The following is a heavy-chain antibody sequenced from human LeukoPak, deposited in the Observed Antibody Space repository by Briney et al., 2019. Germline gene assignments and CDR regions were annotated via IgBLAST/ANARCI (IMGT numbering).Heavy chain of an antibody. CDR2: ISGYNGNT. J-gene: IGHJ4*02. D-gene: IGHD3-10*01. CDR1: GYTFTSQG. CDR3: ARDGRFGELFDY. V-gene: IGHV1-18*01. Sequence: ASVKVSCKASGYTFTSQGIGWVRQAPGQGLEWMGWISGYNGNTNYAQKFQGRVTMTTDTSTTTVYMELRNLRSDETAVFYCARDGRFGELFDYWGQGTLVTVSS.